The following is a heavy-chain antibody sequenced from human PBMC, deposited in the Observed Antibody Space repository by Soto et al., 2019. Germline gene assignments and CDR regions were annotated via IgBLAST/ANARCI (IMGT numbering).Heavy chain of an antibody. CDR3: ARDHLILPAHDFFYGSDV. V-gene: IGHV3-7*03. J-gene: IGHJ6*02. Sequence: GGSLRLSCEVSGFTFSMYSMSWVRQSPGKGLEWVAKIPQDGVDGHYADSVKGRFTISRDNGKNSLYLQLNNLRAEDTAVYYCARDHLILPAHDFFYGSDVWGRGATVTVSS. D-gene: IGHD2-21*02. CDR2: IPQDGVDG. CDR1: GFTFSMYS.